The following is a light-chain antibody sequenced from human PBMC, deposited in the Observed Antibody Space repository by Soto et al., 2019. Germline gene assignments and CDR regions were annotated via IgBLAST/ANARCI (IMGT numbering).Light chain of an antibody. V-gene: IGLV1-51*01. CDR3: ATWDSSLSAGV. CDR1: SSNLGNNY. CDR2: DND. Sequence: QSVLTQPPSVSAAPGQKVTISCSGSSSNLGNNYVSWYQQLPGTAPKLLIYDNDKRPSGIPDRFSGSKSGTSATLGITGLQTGDEADYYCATWDSSLSAGVFGGGTKLTVL. J-gene: IGLJ2*01.